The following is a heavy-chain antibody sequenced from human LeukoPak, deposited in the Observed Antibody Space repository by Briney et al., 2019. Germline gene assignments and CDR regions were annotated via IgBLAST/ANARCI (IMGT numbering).Heavy chain of an antibody. Sequence: SETLSLTCTVSGGSISSYHWSWIRQPPGKGLEWIGYIYYSGSTNYNPSLKSRVTISVDTSKNQFSLKLSSVTAADTAVYYCARRRSSDYYYYYMDVWGKGTTVTVSS. CDR2: IYYSGST. J-gene: IGHJ6*03. V-gene: IGHV4-59*01. D-gene: IGHD4-17*01. CDR1: GGSISSYH. CDR3: ARRRSSDYYYYYMDV.